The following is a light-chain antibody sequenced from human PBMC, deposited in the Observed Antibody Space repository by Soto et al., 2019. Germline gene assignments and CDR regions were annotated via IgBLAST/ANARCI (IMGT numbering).Light chain of an antibody. J-gene: IGLJ1*01. CDR1: STDIGFYDF. CDR3: SSYTKTTTADV. V-gene: IGLV2-14*01. CDR2: EVS. Sequence: QSALTQPASVSGSPGQSITISCTGSSTDIGFYDFLSWYQQQPGKAPRLVIYEVSGRPSGISVRFSGSKSGNTASLTISGLQADAEGDYCCSSYTKTTTADVFGTGTKLTVL.